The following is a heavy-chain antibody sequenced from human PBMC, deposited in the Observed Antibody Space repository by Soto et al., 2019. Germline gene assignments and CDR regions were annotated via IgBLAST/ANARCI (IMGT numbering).Heavy chain of an antibody. CDR1: GFIYTDHA. D-gene: IGHD1-20*01. J-gene: IGHJ4*02. CDR3: ARGITLPTPLDY. V-gene: IGHV3-23*01. CDR2: ISFSGDNT. Sequence: GGSLRLSCVASGFIYTDHAMSWVRQGPGKGLEWVAGISFSGDNTNYADSVKGRFTISRDNSKNTLYLQMNSLRSEDTAVYYCARGITLPTPLDYWGQGTLVTVSS.